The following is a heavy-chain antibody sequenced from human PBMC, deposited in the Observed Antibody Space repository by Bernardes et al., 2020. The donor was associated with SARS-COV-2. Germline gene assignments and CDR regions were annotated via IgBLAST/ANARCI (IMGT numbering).Heavy chain of an antibody. D-gene: IGHD3-22*01. V-gene: IGHV1-8*01. CDR3: ASDSSGGKYDYYYYVMDV. CDR1: GYTFTNYD. Sequence: ASVKVSCKASGYTFTNYDINWVRQAAGQGLEWMGWMNPDSGNTAFAQKFQGRVTMTMDPSISTAYMELSSLRSEDTAVYYCASDSSGGKYDYYYYVMDVWGQGTTVTVS. CDR2: MNPDSGNT. J-gene: IGHJ6*02.